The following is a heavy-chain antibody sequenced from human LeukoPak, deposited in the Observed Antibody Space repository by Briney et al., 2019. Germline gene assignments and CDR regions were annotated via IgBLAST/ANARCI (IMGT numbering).Heavy chain of an antibody. CDR2: INHNGST. Sequence: PSETLSLTCAVYGGSFSGYYWSWIRQPPGKGLEWIGEINHNGSTNYNPSLKSRVTISVDTSKNQFSLKLSSVTAADTAVYYCARHVARGYCSSTSCQGSELVWFDPWGQGTLVTVSS. J-gene: IGHJ5*02. D-gene: IGHD2-2*01. CDR3: ARHVARGYCSSTSCQGSELVWFDP. CDR1: GGSFSGYY. V-gene: IGHV4-34*01.